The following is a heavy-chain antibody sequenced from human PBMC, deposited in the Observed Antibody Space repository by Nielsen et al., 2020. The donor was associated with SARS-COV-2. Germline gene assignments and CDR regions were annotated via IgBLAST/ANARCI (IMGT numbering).Heavy chain of an antibody. CDR3: VRGLQVPNGLAHR. J-gene: IGHJ4*02. V-gene: IGHV3-30*04. D-gene: IGHD3-16*01. Sequence: GGSLRLSCAASGINFRGYALHWVRQARGKGLEWVTVISHDARQQFYSNSVKGRFTISRDDSKSVVYLQMNSLRVEDTAVYYCVRGLQVPNGLAHRWGQGTLVTVSS. CDR2: ISHDARQQ. CDR1: GINFRGYA.